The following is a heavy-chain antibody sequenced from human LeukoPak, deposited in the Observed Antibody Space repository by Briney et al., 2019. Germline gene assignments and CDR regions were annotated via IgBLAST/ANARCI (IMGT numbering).Heavy chain of an antibody. CDR1: GYTFTSYD. Sequence: ASVKVSCKASGYTFTSYDINWVRQATGQGLEWMGWMNPNSGNTGYAQKFQGRVTITRNTSISTAYMDLSSLRSDDTAVYYCARCAVAYYYYHYMDVWGKGTTVTVSS. J-gene: IGHJ6*03. V-gene: IGHV1-8*03. CDR2: MNPNSGNT. D-gene: IGHD6-19*01. CDR3: ARCAVAYYYYHYMDV.